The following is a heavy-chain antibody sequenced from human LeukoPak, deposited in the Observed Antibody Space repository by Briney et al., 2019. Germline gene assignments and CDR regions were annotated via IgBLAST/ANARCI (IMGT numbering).Heavy chain of an antibody. CDR3: GRGFCTSSGYYHRPLDF. J-gene: IGHJ4*02. CDR1: GFIFSSTW. CDR2: IKNKTNGGTT. D-gene: IGHD6-25*01. V-gene: IGHV3-15*01. Sequence: GGSLRPSCEASGFIFSSTWMTWVRQAPGKGLEWVGQIKNKTNGGTTDYAAPVKGRFIISRDDSKKTLYLQMNSLRSEDTGVYYCGRGFCTSSGYYHRPLDFWGQVMLVTVSS.